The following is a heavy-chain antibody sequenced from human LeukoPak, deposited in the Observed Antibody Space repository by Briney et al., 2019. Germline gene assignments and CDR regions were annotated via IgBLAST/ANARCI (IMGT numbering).Heavy chain of an antibody. CDR3: ARHMVQGVLITYY. J-gene: IGHJ4*02. CDR1: GVSFSSYS. Sequence: SETLRLSCTVSGVSFSSYSWSWIRQPPGKGLEWIGYIYYSGSTNYNPSLKSRVTISVDTSKNQFSLKLSSVTAADTAVYYCARHMVQGVLITYYWCQGPLILVS. CDR2: IYYSGST. D-gene: IGHD3-10*01. V-gene: IGHV4-59*08.